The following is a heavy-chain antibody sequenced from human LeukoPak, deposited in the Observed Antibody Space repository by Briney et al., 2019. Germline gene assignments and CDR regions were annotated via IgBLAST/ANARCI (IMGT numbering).Heavy chain of an antibody. CDR2: INRGGNEV. J-gene: IGHJ4*02. D-gene: IGHD1-26*01. Sequence: GGSLRLSCAASGFTFSDYWMTWVRQVPGKGLEWVADINRGGNEVHYVDSVKGRFTISRDNAKNSLYLQLDSLRVEDTAVYYCARVGAWELQRVFDYWGQGTLVTVSS. CDR1: GFTFSDYW. CDR3: ARVGAWELQRVFDY. V-gene: IGHV3-7*01.